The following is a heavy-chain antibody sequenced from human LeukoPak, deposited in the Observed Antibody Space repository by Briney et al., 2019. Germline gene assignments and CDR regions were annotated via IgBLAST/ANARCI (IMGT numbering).Heavy chain of an antibody. CDR1: GFIFNDYY. CDR3: AKEIDTSGYSPFDY. V-gene: IGHV3-11*04. Sequence: PGGSLRLSCAASGFIFNDYYMSWIRQAPGKGLEWLSYISRTGNTIYYRDSVKGRFTISRDNANNLLHLQMDNLRAEDTAVYYCAKEIDTSGYSPFDYWGQGTLVTVSS. CDR2: ISRTGNTI. D-gene: IGHD3-22*01. J-gene: IGHJ4*02.